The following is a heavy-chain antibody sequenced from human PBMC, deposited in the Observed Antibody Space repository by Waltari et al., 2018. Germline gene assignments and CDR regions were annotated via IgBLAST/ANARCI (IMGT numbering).Heavy chain of an antibody. D-gene: IGHD3-10*01. Sequence: QVQLVQSGAEVKKPGASVKVSCKVSGYTLTELSMHWVRQAPGKGLEWMGGFDPEDGETIYAQKFQGRVTMTEDTSTDTAYMELSSLRSEDTAVYYCATVDYYGSGRERYFDYWGQGTLVTVSS. CDR3: ATVDYYGSGRERYFDY. V-gene: IGHV1-24*01. CDR1: GYTLTELS. CDR2: FDPEDGET. J-gene: IGHJ4*02.